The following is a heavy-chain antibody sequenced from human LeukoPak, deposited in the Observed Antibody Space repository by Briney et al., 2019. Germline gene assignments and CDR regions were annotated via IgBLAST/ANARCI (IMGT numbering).Heavy chain of an antibody. V-gene: IGHV4-61*01. CDR1: GGSVNSGSYY. J-gene: IGHJ4*02. D-gene: IGHD3-22*01. CDR3: AGLVGRYSSGLYYYYFDY. CDR2: IYYSGST. Sequence: PSETLSLTCTVSGGSVNSGSYYWNWIRQPPGKGLEWIGYIYYSGSTNYNPSLKSRVTILVDTSKNQFFLNLSSVTAADTAVYYCAGLVGRYSSGLYYYYFDYWGQGTLVTVSS.